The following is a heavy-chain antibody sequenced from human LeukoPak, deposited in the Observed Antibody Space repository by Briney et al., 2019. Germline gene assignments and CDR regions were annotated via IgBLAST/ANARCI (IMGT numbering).Heavy chain of an antibody. Sequence: PSETLSLTCTVSGGSISSYYWSWIRQPPGKGLEWIGYIYYSGSTYYNPSLKSRVTISVDTSKNQFSLKLSSVTAADTAVYYCARIPPYYYDSSGYYYEVWYFDLWGRGTLVTVSS. D-gene: IGHD3-22*01. CDR1: GGSISSYY. CDR2: IYYSGST. V-gene: IGHV4-59*12. CDR3: ARIPPYYYDSSGYYYEVWYFDL. J-gene: IGHJ2*01.